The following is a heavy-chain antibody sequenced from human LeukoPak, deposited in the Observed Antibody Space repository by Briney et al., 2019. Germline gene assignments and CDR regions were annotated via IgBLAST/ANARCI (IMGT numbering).Heavy chain of an antibody. CDR3: ARDLGGYVPAY. V-gene: IGHV1-18*01. CDR1: GYTFTSYG. J-gene: IGHJ4*02. Sequence: GASVKVSCKXSGYTFTSYGISWVRQAPGQGLEGMGWISAYNGNTNYSQKLQGRVTMTTDTSTSTAYMELRSLRSDDTAVYYCARDLGGYVPAYWGQGTLVTVSS. CDR2: ISAYNGNT. D-gene: IGHD5-12*01.